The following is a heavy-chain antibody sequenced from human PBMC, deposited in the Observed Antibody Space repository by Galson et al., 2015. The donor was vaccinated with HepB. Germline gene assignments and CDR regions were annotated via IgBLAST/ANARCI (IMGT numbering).Heavy chain of an antibody. J-gene: IGHJ6*02. Sequence: SLRLSCAASGFTLRDYAINWFRQAPGKGLEWVGFIRSKAYGETTKYAASVKGRFFFSRDDSKSIAYLQMNSLKTEDTAVYYCTRGTPPYSDSSGNYYFYYYGMDVWGQGTTVTVSS. CDR1: GFTLRDYA. V-gene: IGHV3-49*03. CDR3: TRGTPPYSDSSGNYYFYYYGMDV. CDR2: IRSKAYGETT. D-gene: IGHD3-22*01.